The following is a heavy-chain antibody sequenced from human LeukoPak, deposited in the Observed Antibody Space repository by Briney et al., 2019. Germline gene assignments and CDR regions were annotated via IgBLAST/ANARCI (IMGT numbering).Heavy chain of an antibody. V-gene: IGHV1-18*01. CDR3: ARNHRDY. Sequence: ASVTVSCKGSGYTFTSYGISWVRQPPAQGLEWMGWISAYNGNTNYAQKLQGRVTMTTDTSTSTAYVELRSLRYSDTAGYLCARNHRDYWGEGTLGTVSP. J-gene: IGHJ4*02. CDR2: ISAYNGNT. CDR1: GYTFTSYG.